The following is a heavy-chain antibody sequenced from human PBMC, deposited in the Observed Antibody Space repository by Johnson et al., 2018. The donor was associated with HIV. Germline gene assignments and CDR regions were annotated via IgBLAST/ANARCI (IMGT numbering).Heavy chain of an antibody. V-gene: IGHV3-11*04. CDR2: ISSSGSTI. CDR3: ARDVGLLAYCGGDCADAFDI. D-gene: IGHD2-21*01. J-gene: IGHJ3*02. Sequence: QVQLVESGGGVVQPGRSLRLSCAASGFTFSDYYMSWIRQAPGKGLEWVSYISSSGSTIYYADSVKGRFTISRDNAKNSLYLQMNSLRAEDTAVYYCARDVGLLAYCGGDCADAFDIWGQGTMVTVSS. CDR1: GFTFSDYY.